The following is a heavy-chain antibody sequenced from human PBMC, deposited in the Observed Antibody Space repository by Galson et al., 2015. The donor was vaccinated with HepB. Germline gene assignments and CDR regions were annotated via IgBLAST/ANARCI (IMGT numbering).Heavy chain of an antibody. V-gene: IGHV3-23*01. Sequence: SLRLSCAASGFAFDTHAMSWVRQAPGRGLEWISGISGNGDSTYYADSVKGRFTISRDNSKNTLYLQMNSLRVEDTALYYCAKDIQSYPPAAGNYWGQGTLVTVSS. D-gene: IGHD6-13*01. CDR2: ISGNGDST. J-gene: IGHJ4*02. CDR1: GFAFDTHA. CDR3: AKDIQSYPPAAGNY.